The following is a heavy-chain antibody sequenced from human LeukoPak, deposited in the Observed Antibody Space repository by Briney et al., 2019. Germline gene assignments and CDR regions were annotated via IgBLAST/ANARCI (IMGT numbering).Heavy chain of an antibody. J-gene: IGHJ3*02. CDR3: ARVATMVRVPLDALDI. Sequence: PGGSLRLSCAISGFTFSACELTWVRQAPGKGLEWVSYISRSGSTRYYADSVKGRFTISRDNAKNSLYLQMNSLRAEDMAVYYCARVATMVRVPLDALDIWGQGTMVSVSS. CDR1: GFTFSACE. CDR2: ISRSGSTR. V-gene: IGHV3-48*03. D-gene: IGHD3-10*01.